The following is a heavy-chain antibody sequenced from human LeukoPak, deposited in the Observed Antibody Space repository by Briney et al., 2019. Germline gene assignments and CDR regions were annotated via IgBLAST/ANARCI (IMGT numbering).Heavy chain of an antibody. D-gene: IGHD3-16*01. CDR1: GFSFTSFA. V-gene: IGHV3-23*01. J-gene: IGHJ6*03. CDR2: VNDNGAAT. CDR3: AKGLKTGVGPYMGYHYFMDV. Sequence: GGSLRLSCAASGFSFTSFAMTWVRQAPGKGLKWVATVNDNGAATYYADSVKGRFTISRDNSYNTVSLQMNGLRDEDTGVYYCAKGLKTGVGPYMGYHYFMDVWGKGATVTVSS.